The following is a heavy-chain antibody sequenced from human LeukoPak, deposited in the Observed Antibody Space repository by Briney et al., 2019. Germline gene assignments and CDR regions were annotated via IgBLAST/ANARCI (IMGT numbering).Heavy chain of an antibody. CDR2: IWYDGRTQ. CDR3: ARELSTG. V-gene: IGHV3-33*01. D-gene: IGHD4-17*01. Sequence: GRSLRLSCAASGFTFSTYGMHWVRQASGKGLEWVAVIWYDGRTQFYAESVKGRFAVSRDNSKNTLYLQMNSLRAEDTAVYYCARELSTGWGQGTLDTVSS. CDR1: GFTFSTYG. J-gene: IGHJ4*02.